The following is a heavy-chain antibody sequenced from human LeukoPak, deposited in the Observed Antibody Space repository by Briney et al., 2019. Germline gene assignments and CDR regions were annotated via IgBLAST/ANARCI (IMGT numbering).Heavy chain of an antibody. CDR2: IYYSGST. Sequence: SQTLSLTCTVSGGSISSGGYYWSWIRQHPGKGLEWIGYIYYSGSTYYTPSLKSRVTISVDTSKNQFSLKLSSVTAADTAVYYCATSYDFWSGFPPYFDYWGQGTLVTVSS. D-gene: IGHD3-3*01. CDR1: GGSISSGGYY. V-gene: IGHV4-31*03. J-gene: IGHJ4*02. CDR3: ATSYDFWSGFPPYFDY.